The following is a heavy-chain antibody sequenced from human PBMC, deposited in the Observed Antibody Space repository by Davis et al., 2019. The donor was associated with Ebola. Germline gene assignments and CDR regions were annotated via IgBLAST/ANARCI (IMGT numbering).Heavy chain of an antibody. J-gene: IGHJ4*02. CDR3: ARDFPRKGDY. V-gene: IGHV3-23*01. CDR1: GFTSSSYA. Sequence: GESLKISCAASGFTSSSYAMSWVRQAPGKGLEWVSTISGSGGNAYYADSVKGRFTISRDNSKNTLYLQMNSLRAEDTARYYCARDFPRKGDYWGQGTLITVSS. CDR2: ISGSGGNA.